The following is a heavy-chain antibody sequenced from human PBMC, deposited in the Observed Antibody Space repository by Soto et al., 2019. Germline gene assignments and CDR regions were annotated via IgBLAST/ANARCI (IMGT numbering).Heavy chain of an antibody. V-gene: IGHV4-30-2*06. Sequence: NPSETLSLTCAVSGDSISRAGYSWTWIRQSPGKGLEWIGYIFHTGSTYYNPSLKSRVTISIDRSENQFSLKLNSVTAADTAVYYCARENRVGTYYFDYWGRGTLVTVSS. CDR3: ARENRVGTYYFDY. D-gene: IGHD1-26*01. J-gene: IGHJ4*02. CDR1: GDSISRAGYS. CDR2: IFHTGST.